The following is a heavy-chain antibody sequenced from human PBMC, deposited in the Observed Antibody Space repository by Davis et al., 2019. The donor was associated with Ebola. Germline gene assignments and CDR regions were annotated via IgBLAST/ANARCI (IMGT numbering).Heavy chain of an antibody. D-gene: IGHD3-22*01. V-gene: IGHV3-21*01. CDR1: GFTFSSYE. Sequence: PGGSLRLSCAASGFTFSSYEMNWVRQAPGKGLEWVSSISSSSSYIYYADSVKGRFTISRDNAKNSLYLQMNSLRAEDTAVYYCARGDYYYDSSGYYDYWGQGTLVTVSS. J-gene: IGHJ4*02. CDR3: ARGDYYYDSSGYYDY. CDR2: ISSSSSYI.